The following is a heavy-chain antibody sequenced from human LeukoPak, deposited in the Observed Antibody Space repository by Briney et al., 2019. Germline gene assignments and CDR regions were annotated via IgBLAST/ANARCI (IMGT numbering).Heavy chain of an antibody. J-gene: IGHJ2*01. V-gene: IGHV4-31*03. CDR2: IYYSGST. CDR3: ARVTVTHDWYFDL. Sequence: SETLSLTCTVSGGSIGSGGYYWSWIRQHPGKGLEWIGYIYYSGSTYYNPSLKSRVTISVDTSKNQFPLKLSSVTAADTAVYYCARVTVTHDWYFDLWGRGTLVTVSS. CDR1: GGSIGSGGYY. D-gene: IGHD4-17*01.